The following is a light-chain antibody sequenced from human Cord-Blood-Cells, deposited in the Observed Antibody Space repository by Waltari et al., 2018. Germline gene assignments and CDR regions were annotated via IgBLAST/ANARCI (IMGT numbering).Light chain of an antibody. CDR3: QQYNNWPPLT. Sequence: EIVMTQSPATLSVSPGERATLPCRASQSGSSNLHWYQQKPGQAPRLLIYGAATRATDSPARFSGSGSGTEFTLTISSLQSEDFAVYYCQQYNNWPPLTFGGGTKVEIK. CDR2: GAA. J-gene: IGKJ4*01. CDR1: QSGSSN. V-gene: IGKV3-15*01.